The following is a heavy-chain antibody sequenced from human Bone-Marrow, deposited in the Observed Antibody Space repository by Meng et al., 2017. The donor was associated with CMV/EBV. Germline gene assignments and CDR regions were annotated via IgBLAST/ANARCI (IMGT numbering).Heavy chain of an antibody. CDR3: ARARPVALVPAARARYDY. V-gene: IGHV4-34*01. J-gene: IGHJ4*02. D-gene: IGHD2-2*01. CDR2: TNHSGST. Sequence: GSLRLSCAVYGGSFSGYYWSWIRQPPGKGLEWIGETNHSGSTNYNPSLKSRVTISVDTSKNQFSLKLSSVTAADTAVYYCARARPVALVPAARARYDYWGQGTLVTVPS. CDR1: GGSFSGYY.